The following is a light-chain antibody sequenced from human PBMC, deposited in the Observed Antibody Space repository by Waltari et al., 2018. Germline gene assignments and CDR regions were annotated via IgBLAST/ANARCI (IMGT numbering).Light chain of an antibody. CDR2: GSS. CDR3: QQYNSYSWT. J-gene: IGKJ1*01. V-gene: IGKV3-20*01. Sequence: EIVLTQSPGTLSLSPGERATLSCRASESVKGNYLVWYQQKPGQAPRVLIYGSSKRATGIPDRFSGSGSGRDFTLTISRLEPEDFATYYCQQYNSYSWTFGQGTKVEIK. CDR1: ESVKGNY.